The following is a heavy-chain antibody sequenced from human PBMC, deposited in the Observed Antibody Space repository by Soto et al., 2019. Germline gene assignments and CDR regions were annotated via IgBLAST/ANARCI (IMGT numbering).Heavy chain of an antibody. J-gene: IGHJ6*02. CDR2: IWYDGSNK. CDR3: ARSIAAAGSFGPYYYYGMDV. V-gene: IGHV3-33*01. Sequence: QVQLVESGGGVVQPGRSLRLSCAASGFTFSSYGMHWVRQAPGKGLEWVAVIWYDGSNKYYADSVKGRFTISRDNSKNPLYLQMNSLRAEDTAVYYCARSIAAAGSFGPYYYYGMDVWGQGTTVTVSS. D-gene: IGHD6-13*01. CDR1: GFTFSSYG.